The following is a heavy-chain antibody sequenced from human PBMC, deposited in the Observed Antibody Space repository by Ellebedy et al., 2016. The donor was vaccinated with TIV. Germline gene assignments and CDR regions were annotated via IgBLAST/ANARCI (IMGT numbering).Heavy chain of an antibody. CDR3: ARGGGIRESATVTRNWFAP. V-gene: IGHV4-34*01. CDR2: INHSGVP. J-gene: IGHJ5*02. D-gene: IGHD4-11*01. CDR1: GGSFGGHS. Sequence: SETLSLXCAVYGGSFGGHSWTWIRQPPGNWLEWIGEINHSGVPKYHPSLVSRVTISLDMSKNNLSLKMSSVTAADTAVYYCARGGGIRESATVTRNWFAPWGQGTLVTVSS.